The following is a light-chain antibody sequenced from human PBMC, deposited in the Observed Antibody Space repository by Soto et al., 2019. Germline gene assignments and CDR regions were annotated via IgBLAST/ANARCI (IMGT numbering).Light chain of an antibody. V-gene: IGLV2-14*01. CDR3: ISHTNNRTLV. Sequence: QSALTQPASVSGSPGQSITISCTATSSDVGGYNYVSWYQQYPGKAPKLMIYEVFNRPSGVSNRFSGPKSGNTASLIISGLQTENEAYYYCISHTNNRTLVFGGGTKLTVL. CDR1: SSDVGGYNY. J-gene: IGLJ2*01. CDR2: EVF.